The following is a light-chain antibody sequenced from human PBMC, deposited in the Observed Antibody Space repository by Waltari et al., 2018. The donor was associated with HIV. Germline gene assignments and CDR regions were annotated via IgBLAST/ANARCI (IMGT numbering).Light chain of an antibody. V-gene: IGLV2-8*01. CDR2: EVT. CDR3: SSYAGSSNFYV. J-gene: IGLJ1*01. Sequence: QSALTQPPSASGSPGQAVTIACTGSGSDVGGYHYVPCYQHHPGKAPKLMIYEVTKRPSGVPDRFSGSKSGNTASLNVSGLRAEDEADYYCSSYAGSSNFYVFGSGTKVTVL. CDR1: GSDVGGYHY.